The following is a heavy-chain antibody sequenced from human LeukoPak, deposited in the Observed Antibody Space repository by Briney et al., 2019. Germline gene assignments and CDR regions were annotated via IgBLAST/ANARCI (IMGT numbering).Heavy chain of an antibody. J-gene: IGHJ4*02. D-gene: IGHD3-10*01. CDR3: ARGREIWFGELRYYFHY. CDR1: GGFISGTSYC. CDR2: IFYSGTT. Sequence: SETLSLTCTVSGGFISGTSYCWGWIRQPPGRGLEWIGNIFYSGTTHYNPSLKSRVTISIDTSKNQFSLKLNSVTAADTAVYYCARGREIWFGELRYYFHYWSQGTLVTVSS. V-gene: IGHV4-39*07.